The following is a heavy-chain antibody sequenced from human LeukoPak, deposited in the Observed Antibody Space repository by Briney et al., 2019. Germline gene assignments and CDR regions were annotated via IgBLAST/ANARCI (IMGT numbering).Heavy chain of an antibody. J-gene: IGHJ6*02. CDR2: ISAYNGNT. D-gene: IGHD3-9*01. V-gene: IGHV1-18*01. CDR1: GYTFTSYG. CDR3: ARDRDILTGYQPTSGMDV. Sequence: ASVKVSCKASGYTFTSYGISWVRQAPGQGLEWMGWISAYNGNTNYAQKLQGRVTMTTDTSTSTAYMELRSLRSDDTAVYYCARDRDILTGYQPTSGMDVWGQGTTVTVSS.